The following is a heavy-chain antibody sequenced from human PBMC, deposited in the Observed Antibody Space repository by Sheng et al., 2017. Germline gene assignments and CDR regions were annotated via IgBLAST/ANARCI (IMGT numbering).Heavy chain of an antibody. J-gene: IGHJ4*02. CDR3: ARDRGISGTID. V-gene: IGHV4-4*07. CDR2: YIIVGAP. CDR1: GGSISSYH. Sequence: QVQLQESGPGLVKPSETLSLTCTVFGGSISSYHWSWIRQSAGKDWSGLGVYIIVGAPTTTPPSTVESPCHLDVAKNQFSLKLSSMSAADTAVYFCARDRGISGTIDWGQGTLVTVSP. D-gene: IGHD1-20*01.